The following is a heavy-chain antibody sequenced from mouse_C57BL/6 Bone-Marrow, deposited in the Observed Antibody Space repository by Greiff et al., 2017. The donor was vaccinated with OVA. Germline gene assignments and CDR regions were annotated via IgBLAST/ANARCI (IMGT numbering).Heavy chain of an antibody. CDR1: GYTFTSYG. CDR3: AKGSYWYFDV. CDR2: IFPRRGNT. Sequence: VQLKETVAELARPGASVKLSCKASGYTFTSYGISWVKQRTGRGLEWIGEIFPRRGNTYYNEKFKGKATLTADKYSSTAYMELLSLTSEDSAVYFCAKGSYWYFDVWGTGTTVTVSA. J-gene: IGHJ1*03. V-gene: IGHV1-81*01.